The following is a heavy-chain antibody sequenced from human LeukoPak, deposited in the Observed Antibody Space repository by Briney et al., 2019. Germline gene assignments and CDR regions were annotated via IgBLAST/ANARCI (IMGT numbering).Heavy chain of an antibody. CDR1: GGSNSSSSYF. D-gene: IGHD6-13*01. V-gene: IGHV4-39*01. CDR3: ARHPYTRIAAAGTYYFDY. CDR2: NFYGGST. J-gene: IGHJ4*02. Sequence: SVTLSLTCTVSGGSNSSSSYFWGWIRQPPGKVLEWIGCNFYGGSTYYNPSLKGRVTITVDTSKSQFSLKLSTVTAADTAVYYCARHPYTRIAAAGTYYFDYWGQGTLVTVSS.